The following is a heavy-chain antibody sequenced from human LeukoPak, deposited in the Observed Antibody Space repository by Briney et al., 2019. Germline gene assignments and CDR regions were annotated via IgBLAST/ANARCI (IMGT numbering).Heavy chain of an antibody. Sequence: SVKVSCKAPGDTFVSYAISWVRQAHGQGLEWMGRTIPILGIAKYAQKFQGRLTITADTSTSTAYMQLTNLRSDDTAVYYCASQFLLPFDYWGRGTLVTVSS. CDR2: TIPILGIA. D-gene: IGHD3-22*01. CDR1: GDTFVSYA. CDR3: ASQFLLPFDY. J-gene: IGHJ4*02. V-gene: IGHV1-69*04.